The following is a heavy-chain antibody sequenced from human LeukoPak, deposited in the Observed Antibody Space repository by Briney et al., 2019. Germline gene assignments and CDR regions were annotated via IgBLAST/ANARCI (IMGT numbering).Heavy chain of an antibody. CDR3: ARGVVAVAGNFDY. D-gene: IGHD6-19*01. V-gene: IGHV4-34*01. CDR1: GGSFSGYY. CDR2: INHSGST. J-gene: IGHJ4*02. Sequence: SETLSLTWAVYGGSFSGYYWSWIRQPPGKGLEWIGEINHSGSTNYNPSLKSRVTISVDTSKNQFSLKLSSVTAADTAVYYCARGVVAVAGNFDYWGQGTLVTVSS.